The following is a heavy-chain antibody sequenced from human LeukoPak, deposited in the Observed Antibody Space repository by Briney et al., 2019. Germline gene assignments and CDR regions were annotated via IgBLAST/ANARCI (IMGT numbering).Heavy chain of an antibody. CDR1: GFTFSHYA. Sequence: GGSLRLSCAASGFTFSHYAMTWVRQGPGERLEWVSSITDNGINTYYIDSVKGRFTMSRDNSKDTLYLQMTSLRADDSALYYCARAPYPSCNDASCYPLDYWGQGTLVTVSS. CDR2: ITDNGINT. D-gene: IGHD2-15*01. CDR3: ARAPYPSCNDASCYPLDY. J-gene: IGHJ4*02. V-gene: IGHV3-23*01.